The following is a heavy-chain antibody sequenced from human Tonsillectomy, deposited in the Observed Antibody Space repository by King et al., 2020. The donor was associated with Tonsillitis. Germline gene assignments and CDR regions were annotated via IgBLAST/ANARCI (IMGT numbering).Heavy chain of an antibody. D-gene: IGHD2-21*01. J-gene: IGHJ5*02. CDR1: GGSFSGYY. CDR2: INHSGST. CDR3: ARYFGSYGLDP. V-gene: IGHV4-34*01. Sequence: VQLQQWGAGLLKPSETLSLTCAVYGGSFSGYYWSWIRQPPGKGLEWIGEINHSGSTNYNPSLKSRVTISVDTSKNQFSLKLSSVTAADTAVYYCARYFGSYGLDPWGQGTLVTVPT.